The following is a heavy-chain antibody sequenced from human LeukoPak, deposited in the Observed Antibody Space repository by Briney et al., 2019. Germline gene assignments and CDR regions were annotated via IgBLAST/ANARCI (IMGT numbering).Heavy chain of an antibody. Sequence: GGSLRLSCAASGFTFSSYSMNWVRQAPGKGLEWVSSISSSSSYIYYADSVKGRFTISRDNAKNSLYLQMNSLRAEDTAVYYCARDSYYDSSGYSRWFDPWGQGTLVTVSS. CDR1: GFTFSSYS. CDR3: ARDSYYDSSGYSRWFDP. V-gene: IGHV3-21*01. J-gene: IGHJ5*02. D-gene: IGHD3-22*01. CDR2: ISSSSSYI.